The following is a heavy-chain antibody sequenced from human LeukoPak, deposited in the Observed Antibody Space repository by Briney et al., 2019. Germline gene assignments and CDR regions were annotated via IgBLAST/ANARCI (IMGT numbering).Heavy chain of an antibody. CDR3: ARVSESLPDWYFDL. V-gene: IGHV4-30-2*01. CDR2: IYHSGST. Sequence: SQTLSLTCAVSGGSISSGGYSWSWIRQPPGKGLEWIGYIYHSGSTYYNPSLKSRVTMSVDTSKNQFSLKLSSVTAADTAVYYCARVSESLPDWYFDLWGRGTLVTVSS. CDR1: GGSISSGGYS. D-gene: IGHD3-3*01. J-gene: IGHJ2*01.